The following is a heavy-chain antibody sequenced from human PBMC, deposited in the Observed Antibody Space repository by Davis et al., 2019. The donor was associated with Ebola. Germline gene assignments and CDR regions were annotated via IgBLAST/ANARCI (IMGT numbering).Heavy chain of an antibody. Sequence: GESLKISCAASGFTFSSYSMNWVRQAPGKGLEWVSYISSSSSTIYYADSVKGRFTISRDNAKNSLYLQMNSLRDEDTAVYYCARAIYHYYYGMDVWGKGTTVTVSS. CDR2: ISSSSSTI. CDR3: ARAIYHYYYGMDV. J-gene: IGHJ6*04. CDR1: GFTFSSYS. V-gene: IGHV3-48*02.